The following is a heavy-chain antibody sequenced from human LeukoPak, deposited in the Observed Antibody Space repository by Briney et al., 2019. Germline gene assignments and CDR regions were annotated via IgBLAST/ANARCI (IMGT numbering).Heavy chain of an antibody. Sequence: PGGSLRLSCAASGFTFDDYAMHWVRQAPGKGLEWVSGINWNSGSVGYADSVKGRFTISRDNAKNSLYLQVNGLRAEDMALYYCAKAQLNYYYDTSGYFFDNWGQGTLVTVST. CDR1: GFTFDDYA. J-gene: IGHJ4*02. D-gene: IGHD3-22*01. CDR2: INWNSGSV. CDR3: AKAQLNYYYDTSGYFFDN. V-gene: IGHV3-9*03.